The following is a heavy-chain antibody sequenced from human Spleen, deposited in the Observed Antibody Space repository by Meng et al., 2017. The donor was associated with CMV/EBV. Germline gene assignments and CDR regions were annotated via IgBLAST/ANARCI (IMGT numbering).Heavy chain of an antibody. V-gene: IGHV4-59*12. CDR1: GGSISSYY. Sequence: GSLRLSCTVSGGSISSYYWSWIRQPPGKGLEWIGYIYYSGSTNYNPSLKSRVTISVDTSKNQFSLKLSSVTAADTAVYYCARDRNVGFWSGSRSTYYVDYWGQGTLVTVSS. D-gene: IGHD3-3*01. CDR3: ARDRNVGFWSGSRSTYYVDY. CDR2: IYYSGST. J-gene: IGHJ4*02.